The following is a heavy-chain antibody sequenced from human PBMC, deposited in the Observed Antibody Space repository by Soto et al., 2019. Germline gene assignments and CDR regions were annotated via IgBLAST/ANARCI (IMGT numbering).Heavy chain of an antibody. CDR2: IWYDGSNK. CDR3: AREGVYYYGSGSYYIYYYMDV. D-gene: IGHD3-10*01. CDR1: GFTFSSYG. J-gene: IGHJ6*03. Sequence: PGGSLRLSCAASGFTFSSYGMHWVRQAPGKGLEWVAVIWYDGSNKYYADSVKGRFTISRDNSKNTLYLQMNSLRAEDTAVYYCAREGVYYYGSGSYYIYYYMDVWGKGTTVTVSS. V-gene: IGHV3-33*01.